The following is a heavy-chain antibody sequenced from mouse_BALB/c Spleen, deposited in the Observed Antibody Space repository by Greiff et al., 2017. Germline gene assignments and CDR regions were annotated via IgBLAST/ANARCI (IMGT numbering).Heavy chain of an antibody. V-gene: IGHV5-6-5*01. D-gene: IGHD1-1*01. J-gene: IGHJ4*01. CDR3: ARGGTVVGAMDY. CDR1: GFTFSSYA. CDR2: ISSGGST. Sequence: EVQLQESGGGLVKPGGSLKLSCAASGFTFSSYAMSWVRQTPEKRLEWVASISSGGSTYYPDSVKGRFTISRDNARNILYLQMSSLRSDDTAMYYCARGGTVVGAMDYWGQGTSVTVSS.